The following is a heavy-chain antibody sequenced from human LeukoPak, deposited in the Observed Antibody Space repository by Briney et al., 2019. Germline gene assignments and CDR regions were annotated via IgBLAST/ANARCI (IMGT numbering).Heavy chain of an antibody. V-gene: IGHV4-4*07. CDR3: ARAPPPSHYYDSSGYEYYFDY. CDR1: GGSISSYY. D-gene: IGHD3-22*01. J-gene: IGHJ4*02. CDR2: IYTSGST. Sequence: SETLSLTCTVSGGSISSYYWSWIRQPAGKGLEWIGRIYTSGSTNYNPSLKSRVTMSVDTSKNQFSLKLSSVTAADTAVYYCARAPPPSHYYDSSGYEYYFDYWGQGTLVTVSS.